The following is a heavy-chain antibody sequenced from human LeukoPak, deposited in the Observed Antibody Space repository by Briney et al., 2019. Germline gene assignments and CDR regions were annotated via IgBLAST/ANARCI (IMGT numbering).Heavy chain of an antibody. V-gene: IGHV1-2*02. Sequence: ASVKVSCKASGYTFTGYYMHWVRQAPGQGLEWMGWTNPNSGGTNYAQKFQGRVTMTRDTSISTAYMELSRLRSDDTAVYYCARGYCSSTSCYWGLTHWFDPWGQGTLVTVSS. D-gene: IGHD2-2*01. CDR2: TNPNSGGT. CDR1: GYTFTGYY. CDR3: ARGYCSSTSCYWGLTHWFDP. J-gene: IGHJ5*02.